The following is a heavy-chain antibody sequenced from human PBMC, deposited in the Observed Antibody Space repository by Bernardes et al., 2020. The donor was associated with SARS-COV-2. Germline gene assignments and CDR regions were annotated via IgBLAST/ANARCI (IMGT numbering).Heavy chain of an antibody. Sequence: GGSLRLSCTASGFTFSDHYMSWIRQAPGKGLEWVSYISGSGGYTSYADSVKGRFTISRDNAKNSLHLQMKSLRAEDTAVYFCARVEKDYYYYALDVWGQGTTVTVSS. CDR2: ISGSGGYT. J-gene: IGHJ6*02. CDR3: ARVEKDYYYYALDV. D-gene: IGHD2-15*01. V-gene: IGHV3-11*06. CDR1: GFTFSDHY.